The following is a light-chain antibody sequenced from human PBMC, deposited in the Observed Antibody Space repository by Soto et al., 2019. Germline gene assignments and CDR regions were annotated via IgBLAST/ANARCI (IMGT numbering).Light chain of an antibody. CDR3: QQYGSAIT. J-gene: IGKJ5*01. CDR2: GAS. Sequence: EIVLTPSPGTLSLSPVERATLSCRASQSVRSSYLAWYQQKPGQAPRLLIYGASTRATGIPDRFSGSGSGTDFTLTISRLEPEDFAVYYCQQYGSAITFGQGTRLEIK. V-gene: IGKV3-20*01. CDR1: QSVRSSY.